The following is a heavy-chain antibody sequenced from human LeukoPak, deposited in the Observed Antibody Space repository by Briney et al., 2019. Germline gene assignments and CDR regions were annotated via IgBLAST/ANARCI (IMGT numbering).Heavy chain of an antibody. CDR3: ARTTVLLWFGELSQNYYYGMDV. CDR1: GGTFSSYA. CDR2: IIPIFGTA. V-gene: IGHV1-69*13. J-gene: IGHJ6*02. D-gene: IGHD3-10*01. Sequence: SVKVSCKASGGTFSSYAISWVRQAPGQGLEWMGGIIPIFGTANYAQKFQGRVTTTADESTSTAYMELSSLRSEDTAVYYCARTTVLLWFGELSQNYYYGMDVWGQGTTVTVSS.